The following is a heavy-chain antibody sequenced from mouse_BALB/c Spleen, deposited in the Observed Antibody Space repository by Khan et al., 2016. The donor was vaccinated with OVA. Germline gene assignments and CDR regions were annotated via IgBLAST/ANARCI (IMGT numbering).Heavy chain of an antibody. CDR2: IDPANGDV. Sequence: VQLQQSGADFVKPGASVKLSCTASGFNIEDTYMHWINQRPQQGLVWIGRIDPANGDVKYDPKFQDKATIAADASSNTAYLQLSRLTSEDTAVYYCIRGAYSGLFAYWGQGTLVTVSA. V-gene: IGHV14-3*02. D-gene: IGHD2-10*01. CDR1: GFNIEDTY. J-gene: IGHJ3*01. CDR3: IRGAYSGLFAY.